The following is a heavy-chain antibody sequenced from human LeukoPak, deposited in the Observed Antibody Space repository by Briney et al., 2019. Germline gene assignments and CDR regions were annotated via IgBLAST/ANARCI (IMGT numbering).Heavy chain of an antibody. J-gene: IGHJ5*02. CDR1: GGSINSYY. D-gene: IGHD6-13*01. Sequence: SETLSLTCTVSGGSINSYYWSWIRQPPGKGLGWIGYIYYTGSTHYNPSLKSRVTISIDTSKNQFSLNLRSVTAADTAVYYCANSSRPHWFDPWGQGTLVTVSS. CDR3: ANSSRPHWFDP. CDR2: IYYTGST. V-gene: IGHV4-59*01.